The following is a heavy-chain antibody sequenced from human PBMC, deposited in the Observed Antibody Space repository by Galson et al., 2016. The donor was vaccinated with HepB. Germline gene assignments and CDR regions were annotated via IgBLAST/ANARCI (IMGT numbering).Heavy chain of an antibody. CDR3: ARDLYDAGSSSTDY. Sequence: SLRLSCAASGFIFSSYSMTWVRQAPGKGLEWVASISGSSDYIYYSDSLRGRFTISRDNAKKSLYLQMNSLRAEDTAVYYCARDLYDAGSSSTDYWGLGTLVTVSS. CDR1: GFIFSSYS. V-gene: IGHV3-21*03. CDR2: ISGSSDYI. D-gene: IGHD3-10*01. J-gene: IGHJ4*02.